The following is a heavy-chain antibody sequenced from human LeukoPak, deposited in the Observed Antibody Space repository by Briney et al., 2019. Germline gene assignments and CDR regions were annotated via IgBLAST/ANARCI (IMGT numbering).Heavy chain of an antibody. CDR1: GGTFSSYA. Sequence: SVKVSCKASGGTFSSYAISWVRQAPGQGLEWMGRIIPIFGTANYAQKFQGRVTITTDESTSTAYMELSSLRTEDTAVYYCASYSSGWYRGLYFDYWGQGTLVTVSS. D-gene: IGHD6-19*01. V-gene: IGHV1-69*05. CDR2: IIPIFGTA. J-gene: IGHJ4*02. CDR3: ASYSSGWYRGLYFDY.